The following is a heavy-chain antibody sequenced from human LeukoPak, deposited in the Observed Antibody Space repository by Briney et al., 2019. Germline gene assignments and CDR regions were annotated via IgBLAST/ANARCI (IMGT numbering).Heavy chain of an antibody. CDR2: ITLKTGDT. V-gene: IGHV1-2*02. Sequence: GALVRPCCTPSGYPLSAFYIHWVRQAAAQGHEYVGWITLKTGDTYSPQTFHSRVTMTRDASISTAYMELSSLGSDDTAVYFCARVRLADERAWAYWGQGTLVTVSS. J-gene: IGHJ4*02. CDR3: ARVRLADERAWAY. D-gene: IGHD1-1*01. CDR1: GYPLSAFY.